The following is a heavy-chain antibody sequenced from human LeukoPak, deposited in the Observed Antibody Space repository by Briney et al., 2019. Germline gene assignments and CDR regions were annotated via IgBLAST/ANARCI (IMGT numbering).Heavy chain of an antibody. V-gene: IGHV7-4-1*02. CDR1: GYTFGSYP. CDR2: INTLTGNP. Sequence: GASVKVSCKASGYTFGSYPINRVRQAPGQGLEWMGWINTLTGNPTYAQGFTGRFVFSLDTSVSTAYLQISSLKAEDTAVYYCARDPSLASADYWGQGTLVTVSS. CDR3: ARDPSLASADY. J-gene: IGHJ4*02. D-gene: IGHD6-13*01.